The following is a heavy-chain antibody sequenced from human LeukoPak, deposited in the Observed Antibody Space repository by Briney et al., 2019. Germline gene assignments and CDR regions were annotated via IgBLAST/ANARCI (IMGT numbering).Heavy chain of an antibody. CDR3: ARRNDYGDYVLDY. CDR1: GFTFHNYA. D-gene: IGHD4-17*01. V-gene: IGHV3-9*03. CDR2: ITWNSGSI. J-gene: IGHJ4*02. Sequence: PGGSLRLSCAASGFTFHNYAMHWVRQAPGKGLEWVSDITWNSGSIGYADSVKGRFTISRDNAKNSLYLQMNSLRAEDMALYYCARRNDYGDYVLDYWGQGTLVTVSS.